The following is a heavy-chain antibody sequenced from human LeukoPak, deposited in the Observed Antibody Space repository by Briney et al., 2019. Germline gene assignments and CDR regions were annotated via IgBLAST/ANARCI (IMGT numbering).Heavy chain of an antibody. CDR3: ARIGGYNYGYYYYYYMDV. CDR1: GFTFSSYG. Sequence: GGTLRLSCAASGFTFSSYGMSWVRQAPGKGLEWVSAISGSGGSTYYADSVKGRFTISRDNAKNSLYLQMNSLRAEDTAVYYCARIGGYNYGYYYYYYMDVWGKGTTVTVSS. J-gene: IGHJ6*03. V-gene: IGHV3-23*01. CDR2: ISGSGGST. D-gene: IGHD5-18*01.